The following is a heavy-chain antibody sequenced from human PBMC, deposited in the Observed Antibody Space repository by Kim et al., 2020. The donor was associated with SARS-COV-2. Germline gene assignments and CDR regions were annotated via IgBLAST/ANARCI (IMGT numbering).Heavy chain of an antibody. CDR1: GGSFSGYY. D-gene: IGHD4-17*01. CDR3: ARTAVTTSRGIFDY. CDR2: INHSGST. V-gene: IGHV4-34*01. Sequence: SETLSLTCAVYGGSFSGYYWSWIRQPPGKGLEWIGEINHSGSTNYNPSLKSRVTISVDTSKNQFSLKLSSVTAADTAVYYCARTAVTTSRGIFDYWGQGTLVTVSS. J-gene: IGHJ4*02.